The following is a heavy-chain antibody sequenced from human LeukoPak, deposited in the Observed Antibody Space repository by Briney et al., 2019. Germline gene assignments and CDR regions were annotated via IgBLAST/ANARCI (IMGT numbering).Heavy chain of an antibody. CDR3: GESSYGSGWNEA. V-gene: IGHV4-34*01. D-gene: IGHD6-19*01. Sequence: PSETLSLTCAVYGGSFIGYYWSWVRQPPGKGLEWIGQISHSGSTNYNPSLKSRVTISIDTSKNHFSLRLSSVTAADTAVYYCGESSYGSGWNEAWGQGTLVTVSS. CDR2: ISHSGST. J-gene: IGHJ5*02. CDR1: GGSFIGYY.